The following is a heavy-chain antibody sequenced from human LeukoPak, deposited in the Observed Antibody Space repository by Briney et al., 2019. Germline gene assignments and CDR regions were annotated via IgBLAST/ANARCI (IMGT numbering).Heavy chain of an antibody. J-gene: IGHJ4*02. CDR3: ATNVEMATTFDY. D-gene: IGHD5-24*01. Sequence: SETLSLTCTVSGGSISSSSYYWGWIRQPPGKGLEWIGSIYYSGSTYYNPSLKSRVTISVDTSKNQFSLKLSSVTAADTAVYYCATNVEMATTFDYWGQGTLVTVSS. V-gene: IGHV4-39*01. CDR1: GGSISSSSYY. CDR2: IYYSGST.